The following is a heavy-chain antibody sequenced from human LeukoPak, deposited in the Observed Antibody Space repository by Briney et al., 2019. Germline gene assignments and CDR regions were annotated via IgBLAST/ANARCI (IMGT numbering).Heavy chain of an antibody. J-gene: IGHJ5*01. Sequence: SGGSLRLSCAGSGFTFSDHFMSWIRQAPGKGLEWVSYISTSGTATYYTDSVKGRFTISRDNAKNSLYLQMNSLRAEDTAVYYCARDTSSTGSNSGSFASWGQGTLVTVSS. V-gene: IGHV3-11*01. CDR1: GFTFSDHF. D-gene: IGHD6-13*01. CDR3: ARDTSSTGSNSGSFAS. CDR2: ISTSGTAT.